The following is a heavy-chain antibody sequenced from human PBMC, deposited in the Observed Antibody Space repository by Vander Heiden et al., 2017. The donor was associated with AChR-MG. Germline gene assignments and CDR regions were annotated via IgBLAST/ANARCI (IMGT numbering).Heavy chain of an antibody. CDR1: GFTFSSYA. Sequence: EVQLLESGGGLVQPGGSLRLPCAASGFTFSSYAMSWVRQAPGKGLEWVSAISGSGGSTYYADSVKGRFTISRDNSKNTLYLQMNSLRAEDTAVYYCAKDRRTPYDSSGYYFDYWGQGTLVTVSS. CDR3: AKDRRTPYDSSGYYFDY. D-gene: IGHD3-22*01. J-gene: IGHJ4*02. V-gene: IGHV3-23*01. CDR2: ISGSGGST.